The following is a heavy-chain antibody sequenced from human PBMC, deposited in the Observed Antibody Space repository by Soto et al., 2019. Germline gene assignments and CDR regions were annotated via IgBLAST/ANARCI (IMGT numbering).Heavy chain of an antibody. CDR3: ALGPVYSSGWYRFDP. J-gene: IGHJ5*02. CDR1: GYTFTSYG. D-gene: IGHD6-19*01. V-gene: IGHV1-18*01. Sequence: GASVKVSCKASGYTFTSYGISWVRQAPGQGLEWMGWISAYNGNTNYAQKLQGRVTMTTDTSTSTAYMELRSLRSDDTAVYYCALGPVYSSGWYRFDPWGQGTLVTVSS. CDR2: ISAYNGNT.